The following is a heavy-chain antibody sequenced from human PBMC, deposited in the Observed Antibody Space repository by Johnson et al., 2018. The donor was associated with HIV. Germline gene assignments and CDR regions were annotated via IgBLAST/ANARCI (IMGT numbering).Heavy chain of an antibody. J-gene: IGHJ3*02. CDR3: APGPEYQLLWGADAFDI. V-gene: IGHV3-20*04. Sequence: VQLVESGGGVVRPGGSLRLSCAASGSTFDDYGMSWVRQAPGKGLEWVSGINWKGGSTGYADFVKGRFTISRDKAKNSLFLRMNSLKTEDTAVYYCAPGPEYQLLWGADAFDIWGQGTMGTVSS. CDR1: GSTFDDYG. D-gene: IGHD2-2*01. CDR2: INWKGGST.